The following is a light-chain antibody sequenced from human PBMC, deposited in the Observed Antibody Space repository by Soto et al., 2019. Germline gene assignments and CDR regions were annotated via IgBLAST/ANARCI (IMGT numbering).Light chain of an antibody. V-gene: IGLV2-14*01. CDR1: SSDVGAYNY. J-gene: IGLJ1*01. CDR3: SSYTSSSTEV. Sequence: QSALTQPASVSGSPGQSITISCTGTSSDVGAYNYVSWYQQHPGKAPKLMIYDVNNRPSGVSNRFSGSKSGNTASLTISGLQAEVEAEYYCSSYTSSSTEVFGTGNKVTVL. CDR2: DVN.